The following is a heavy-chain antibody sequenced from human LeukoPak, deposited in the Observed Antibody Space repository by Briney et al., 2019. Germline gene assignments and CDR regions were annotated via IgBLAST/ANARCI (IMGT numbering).Heavy chain of an antibody. V-gene: IGHV4-39*07. CDR3: ARLIENPYDYVWGSYRRNWFDP. J-gene: IGHJ5*02. D-gene: IGHD3-16*02. Sequence: SETLSLTCTVSGVSISSTSYYWGWIRQPPGKGLEWIGEINHSGSTNYNPSLKSRVTISVDTSKTQLSLKLSSVTAADTAVYYCARLIENPYDYVWGSYRRNWFDPWGQGTLVTVSS. CDR2: INHSGST. CDR1: GVSISSTSYY.